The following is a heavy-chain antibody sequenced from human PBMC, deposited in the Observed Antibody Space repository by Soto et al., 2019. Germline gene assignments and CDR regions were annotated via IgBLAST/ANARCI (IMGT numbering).Heavy chain of an antibody. CDR1: GFTFSSFA. J-gene: IGHJ4*02. D-gene: IGHD2-15*01. Sequence: EVQLLESGGGLVQAGGSLRLSCAASGFTFSSFAMSWVRQAPGKGPEWVSVITSKGDTTYFADSVKGRFSISRDNSKNTLYLQLHSLRVEDTATYYCTTVPFIAGDYWGQGSLVTVSP. CDR2: ITSKGDTT. V-gene: IGHV3-23*01. CDR3: TTVPFIAGDY.